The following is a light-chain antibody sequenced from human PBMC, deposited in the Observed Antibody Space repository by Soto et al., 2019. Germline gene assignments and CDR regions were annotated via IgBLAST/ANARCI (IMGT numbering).Light chain of an antibody. J-gene: IGKJ1*01. CDR3: QQSYSTPWT. V-gene: IGKV1-39*01. CDR2: ASS. CDR1: QSIINY. Sequence: DIPMTQSPSSLSASVGDRVTITCRASQSIINYLNWYQQKPGKAPKLLIYASSSLQSGVPSRFSGSESGTDFTLSISSLQPEDFATYYCQQSYSTPWTFGQGTKVEIK.